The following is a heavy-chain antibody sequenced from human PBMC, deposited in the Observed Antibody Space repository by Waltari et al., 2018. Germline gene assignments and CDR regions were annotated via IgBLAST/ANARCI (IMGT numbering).Heavy chain of an antibody. V-gene: IGHV3-9*01. CDR3: AKDTLPYCGGDCYSAHFDY. CDR1: GFTFDDYA. J-gene: IGHJ4*02. D-gene: IGHD2-21*02. CDR2: ISWNSGSI. Sequence: EVQLVESGGGLVQPGRSLRLSCAASGFTFDDYAMHWVRQAPGKGLEWVSGISWNSGSIGYADSVKGRFTISRDNAKNSLYLQMNSLRAEDTALYYCAKDTLPYCGGDCYSAHFDYWGQGTLVTVSS.